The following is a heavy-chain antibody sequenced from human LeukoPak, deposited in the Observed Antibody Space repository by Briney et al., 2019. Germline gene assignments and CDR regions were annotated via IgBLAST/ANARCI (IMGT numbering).Heavy chain of an antibody. CDR1: GYTFTNYA. CDR2: INTGNGNT. J-gene: IGHJ6*03. D-gene: IGHD5-12*01. V-gene: IGHV1-3*03. CDR3: ARGEYSGYDYDFYYYYYYMDV. Sequence: GASVKVSCKASGYTFTNYAMHWVRQAPGQRLEWMGWINTGNGNTKYSQEFQGRVTITRDTSANTAYMELSSLRSEDMAVYYCARGEYSGYDYDFYYYYYYMDVWGKGTTVTVSS.